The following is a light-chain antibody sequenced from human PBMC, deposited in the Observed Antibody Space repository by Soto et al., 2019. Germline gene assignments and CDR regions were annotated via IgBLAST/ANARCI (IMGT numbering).Light chain of an antibody. J-gene: IGLJ1*01. V-gene: IGLV1-40*01. Sequence: QSVLTQPPSVSGAPGRRVTISCTGSSSNIGAGYDVHWYQQLPGTAPKLLIYGNSNRPSGVPDRFSGSKSGTSASLAITGLQAEDEADYYCQSYDSSLSGHVFGTGTKLTVL. CDR3: QSYDSSLSGHV. CDR2: GNS. CDR1: SSNIGAGYD.